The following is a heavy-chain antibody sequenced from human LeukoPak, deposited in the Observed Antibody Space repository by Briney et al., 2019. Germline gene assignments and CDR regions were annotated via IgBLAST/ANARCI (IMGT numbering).Heavy chain of an antibody. CDR2: INPADSER. Sequence: NHGESLKISCKGSGYIFTNSWIGWVRQMPGKGLELMGIINPADSERRYSPSFQGQVTISVDKSISTAYLQWSSLKASDTAMYYCSRQGCTTTSCHTIDSWGQGSLVTVSS. D-gene: IGHD2-2*02. CDR1: GYIFTNSW. J-gene: IGHJ4*02. CDR3: SRQGCTTTSCHTIDS. V-gene: IGHV5-51*01.